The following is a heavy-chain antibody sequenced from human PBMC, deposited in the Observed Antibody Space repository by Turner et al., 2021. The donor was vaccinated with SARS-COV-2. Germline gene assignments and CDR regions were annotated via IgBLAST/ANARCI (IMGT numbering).Heavy chain of an antibody. CDR2: CFYSGST. D-gene: IGHD6-19*01. J-gene: IGHJ4*02. Sequence: QLQLQESGPGLVKPSETLSLTCTVSSGSISSSAYYWGWIRQPPGKGLEWIGSCFYSGSTNYSPSLKSRITISVDTSKNQYSLNLSSVTAADTAVYYCARQVSILGRWLAPFDAWGQGTLVTVSS. V-gene: IGHV4-39*01. CDR3: ARQVSILGRWLAPFDA. CDR1: SGSISSSAYY.